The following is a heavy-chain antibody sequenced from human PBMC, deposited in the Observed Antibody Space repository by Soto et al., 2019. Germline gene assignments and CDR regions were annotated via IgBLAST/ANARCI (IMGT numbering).Heavy chain of an antibody. D-gene: IGHD1-26*01. V-gene: IGHV1-3*01. CDR2: INAGNGNT. Sequence: ASVKVSCKASGYTFTSYAMHWVRQAPGQRHEWMGWINAGNGNTKYSQKFQGRVTITRDTSAGTVYMQLSSLTSEDTAVYYCARDDSGFSGSHYIDYFNDWGQGALVTVCS. J-gene: IGHJ4*02. CDR3: ARDDSGFSGSHYIDYFND. CDR1: GYTFTSYA.